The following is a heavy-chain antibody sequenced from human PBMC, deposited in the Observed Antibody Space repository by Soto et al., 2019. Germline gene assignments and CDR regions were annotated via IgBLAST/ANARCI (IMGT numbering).Heavy chain of an antibody. D-gene: IGHD4-17*01. CDR1: GGSINNYY. Sequence: SETLSLTCTVSGGSINNYYWSWIRQPPGKGLEWIGYIYYSGSTNYSPSLKSRVTISVDTSKNQFSLKLNSVTAADTAVYYCARDYGDYESYMDVWGKGTTVTVSS. V-gene: IGHV4-59*01. CDR2: IYYSGST. CDR3: ARDYGDYESYMDV. J-gene: IGHJ6*03.